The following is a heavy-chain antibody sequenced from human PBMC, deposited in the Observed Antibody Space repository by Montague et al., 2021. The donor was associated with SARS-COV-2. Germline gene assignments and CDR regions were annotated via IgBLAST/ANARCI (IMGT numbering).Heavy chain of an antibody. V-gene: IGHV4-34*01. D-gene: IGHD2-15*01. CDR2: ISHGGGT. Sequence: SETLSLTCDVYGGSFSSYWSWIRQPPGRGLEWVGQISHGGGTNYNPSLRRRCTISVDTSKNQVSLKLSSVTAADTAVYYCASHCGGGRCYFGMDVWGQGTTVTVSS. J-gene: IGHJ6*02. CDR3: ASHCGGGRCYFGMDV. CDR1: GGSFSSY.